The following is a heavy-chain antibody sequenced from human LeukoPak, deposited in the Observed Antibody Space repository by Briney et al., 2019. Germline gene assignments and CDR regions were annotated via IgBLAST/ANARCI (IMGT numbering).Heavy chain of an antibody. Sequence: SETLSLTCTVSGGSISSSSYYWGWIRQPPGKGLEWIGSIYYSGSTYYNPSLKSRVTISVDTSKNQFSLKLSSVTAADTAVYYCAVLGGAMVRGWGQGTLVTVSS. V-gene: IGHV4-39*01. CDR3: AVLGGAMVRG. CDR1: GGSISSSSYY. J-gene: IGHJ4*02. D-gene: IGHD3-10*01. CDR2: IYYSGST.